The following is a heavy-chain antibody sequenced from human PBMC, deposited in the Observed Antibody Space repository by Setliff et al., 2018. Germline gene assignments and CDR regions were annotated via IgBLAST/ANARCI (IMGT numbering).Heavy chain of an antibody. Sequence: SETLSLTCTVSGGSISNYYWSWIRQPAGKGLEWIGRIYTSGSTNYNPSLKSRVTMSVGTSKNQFSLKLSSVTAADTAVYYCAREQWLDPPGYYYMDVWAKGTTVTVSS. V-gene: IGHV4-4*07. D-gene: IGHD6-19*01. CDR3: AREQWLDPPGYYYMDV. CDR1: GGSISNYY. CDR2: IYTSGST. J-gene: IGHJ6*03.